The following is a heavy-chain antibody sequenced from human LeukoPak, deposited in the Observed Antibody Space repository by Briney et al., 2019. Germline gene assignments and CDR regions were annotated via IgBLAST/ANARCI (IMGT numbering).Heavy chain of an antibody. CDR1: GSSIGSSTW. V-gene: IGHV4-4*02. J-gene: IGHJ4*02. Sequence: SETLSLTCAVSGSSIGSSTWWTWVRQPPGKGLEWIGEIFYSGSTNSNPSLKSRLTMSVDESKYEFSLKLTSVTAADTAVYYCASGGLVSRYLDHWGQGTLVTVSP. CDR2: IFYSGST. CDR3: ASGGLVSRYLDH. D-gene: IGHD3-9*01.